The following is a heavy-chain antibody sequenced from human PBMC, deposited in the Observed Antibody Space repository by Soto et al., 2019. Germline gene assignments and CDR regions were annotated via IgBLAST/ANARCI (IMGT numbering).Heavy chain of an antibody. Sequence: PGGSLRLSCAASGFTFSSYGMHWVRQAPGKGLEWVAVISYDGSNKYYADSVKGRFTISRDNSKNTLYLQMNSLRAEDTAVYYCAKDTTIFGVAHSDFDYWGQGTLVTVSS. J-gene: IGHJ4*02. D-gene: IGHD3-3*01. V-gene: IGHV3-30*18. CDR1: GFTFSSYG. CDR3: AKDTTIFGVAHSDFDY. CDR2: ISYDGSNK.